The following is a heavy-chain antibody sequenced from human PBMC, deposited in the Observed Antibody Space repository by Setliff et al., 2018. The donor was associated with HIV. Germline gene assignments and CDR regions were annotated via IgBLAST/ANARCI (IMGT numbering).Heavy chain of an antibody. D-gene: IGHD5-18*01. CDR2: IYRSGST. J-gene: IGHJ5*02. CDR1: DYSITSGYY. CDR3: ARDGRYSFGYNWFDP. V-gene: IGHV4-38-2*02. Sequence: SETLSLTCGISDYSITSGYYWGWIRQPPGKGLEWIGSIYRSGSTYDNPSLKSRVTISFDTSKNQFSLILTSVTAADTAVYYCARDGRYSFGYNWFDPWGQGTLVTVSS.